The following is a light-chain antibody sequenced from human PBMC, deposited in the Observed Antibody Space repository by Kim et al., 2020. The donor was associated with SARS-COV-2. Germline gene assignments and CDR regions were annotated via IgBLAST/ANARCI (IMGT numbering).Light chain of an antibody. Sequence: SPGERAPLSCRASQSISSSFLAWYQQKPGQAPRLLIYGASNRATGIPDRFSGSGSGTDFTLSISRLEPEDFAVYYCQHYGSSPWTFGQGTKVDIK. J-gene: IGKJ1*01. CDR2: GAS. CDR3: QHYGSSPWT. V-gene: IGKV3-20*01. CDR1: QSISSSF.